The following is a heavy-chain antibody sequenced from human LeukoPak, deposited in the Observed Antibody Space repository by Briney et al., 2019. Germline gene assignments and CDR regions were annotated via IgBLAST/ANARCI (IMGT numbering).Heavy chain of an antibody. CDR1: EFTFSSYW. V-gene: IGHV3-53*01. CDR2: LYSGGNT. CDR3: AREGASSSFGY. Sequence: PGGSLRLSCAASEFTFSSYWMSWVRQAPGKGLEWVSVLYSGGNTCHADSVKGRFTISRDNSKNTLYLQMNSLRAEDTAVYYYAREGASSSFGYWGQGTLVTVSS. D-gene: IGHD6-13*01. J-gene: IGHJ4*02.